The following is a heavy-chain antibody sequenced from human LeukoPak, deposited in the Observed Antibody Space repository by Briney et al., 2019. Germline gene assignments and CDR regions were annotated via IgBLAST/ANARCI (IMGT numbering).Heavy chain of an antibody. V-gene: IGHV3-74*01. J-gene: IGHJ3*02. D-gene: IGHD2-2*01. Sequence: GGSLRLSCAASGFTFSNYAMNWVRQVPGKGPVWVSRINSDGRITSYADSVKGRFTISRDNAKNTLYLQMNSLRAEDTAVYSCARVGVPQYAFDIWGQGTWVTVSS. CDR3: ARVGVPQYAFDI. CDR2: INSDGRIT. CDR1: GFTFSNYA.